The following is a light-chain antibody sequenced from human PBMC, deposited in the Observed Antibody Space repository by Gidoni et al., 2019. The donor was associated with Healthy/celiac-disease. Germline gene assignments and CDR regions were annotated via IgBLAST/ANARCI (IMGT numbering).Light chain of an antibody. CDR3: QVWDSSSDHP. J-gene: IGLJ2*01. CDR1: NIGSKS. V-gene: IGLV3-21*02. Sequence: SYVLTLPPSVSVAPGQTARITCGRNNIGSKSVHWYQQKPGQAPVLVVYDDSDRPSGIPERFSGSNSGNTATLTISRVEAGDEADYYCQVWDSSSDHPFGGGTKLTVL. CDR2: DDS.